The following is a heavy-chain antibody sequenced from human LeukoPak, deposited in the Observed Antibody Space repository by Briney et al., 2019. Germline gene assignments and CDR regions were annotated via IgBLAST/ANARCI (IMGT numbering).Heavy chain of an antibody. J-gene: IGHJ3*01. D-gene: IGHD1-26*01. Sequence: ASVKGSCKASGYTFTGYYMHWVRQPPGQGLEWMGWINANTGGTDYAQKFQGRVTMTRDTSISTGYMDLSTLRSDDTAVYYCARGPSYSFDDWGQGTMVTVSS. CDR2: INANTGGT. V-gene: IGHV1-2*02. CDR1: GYTFTGYY. CDR3: ARGPSYSFDD.